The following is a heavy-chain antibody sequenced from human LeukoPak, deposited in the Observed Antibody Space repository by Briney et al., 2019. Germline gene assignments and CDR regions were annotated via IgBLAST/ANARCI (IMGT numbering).Heavy chain of an antibody. V-gene: IGHV3-11*04. J-gene: IGHJ4*02. CDR2: SSGSTI. CDR1: GFTFSDYY. Sequence: PGGSLKLSCAASGFTFSDYYMSSSGSTIYYADSVKGRFTISRDNAKNSLYLQMNSLRAEDTAVYYCARSLEAGYSSSWYWGYWGQGTLVTVSS. CDR3: ARSLEAGYSSSWYWGY. D-gene: IGHD6-13*01.